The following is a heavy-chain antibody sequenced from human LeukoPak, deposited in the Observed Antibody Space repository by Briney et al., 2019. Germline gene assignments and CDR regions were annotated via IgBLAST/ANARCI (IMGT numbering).Heavy chain of an antibody. J-gene: IGHJ4*02. D-gene: IGHD3-22*01. V-gene: IGHV3-53*01. CDR2: IYSGGST. CDR1: GFTVSTNY. CDR3: AREGYYDSGGLIDY. Sequence: GGSLRLSCAASGFTVSTNYMSWVRQAPGKGLEWVSVIYSGGSTYYADSVKGRFTISRDNSKNTLYLQMNSLRDEDTAVYYCAREGYYDSGGLIDYWGQGPLVTVSS.